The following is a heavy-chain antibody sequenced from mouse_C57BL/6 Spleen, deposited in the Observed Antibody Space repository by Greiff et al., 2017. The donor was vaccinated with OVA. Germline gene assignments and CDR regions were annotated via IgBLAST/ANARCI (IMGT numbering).Heavy chain of an antibody. CDR3: TTGLRLSWFAY. Sequence: VQLQQSGAELVRPGASVKLSCTASGFIIKDDYMHWVKQRPEQGLEWVGWIDPENGDTEYASKFQGKATITADTSSNTAYLQLSSLTSEDTAVYYCTTGLRLSWFAYWGQGTLVTVSA. CDR1: GFIIKDDY. D-gene: IGHD3-2*02. V-gene: IGHV14-4*01. J-gene: IGHJ3*01. CDR2: IDPENGDT.